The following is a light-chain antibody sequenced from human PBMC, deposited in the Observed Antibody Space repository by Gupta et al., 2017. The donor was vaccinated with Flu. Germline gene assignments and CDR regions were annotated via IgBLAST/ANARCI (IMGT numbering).Light chain of an antibody. CDR1: QSVRSSY. V-gene: IGKV3-20*01. CDR2: GAS. CDR3: QQDSSSPGT. Sequence: EIVLTQSPGTLSLSPGERSTLSCRASQSVRSSYLAWYQQKPGQAPRLLIYGASSRATGIPDRFSGSGSGTDFTLTISRLDPEDFAVYYCQQDSSSPGTFGHGTNVDIK. J-gene: IGKJ3*01.